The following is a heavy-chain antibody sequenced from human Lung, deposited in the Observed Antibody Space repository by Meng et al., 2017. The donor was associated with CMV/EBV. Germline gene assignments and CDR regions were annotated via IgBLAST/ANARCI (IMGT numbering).Heavy chain of an antibody. CDR1: GYSISSGYY. Sequence: SXTLSLXCTVSGYSISSGYYWGWIRQPPGKGLECIGSIYHSGSTYYNPSLKSRVTISVDTSKNQFSLKLSSVTAADTAVYYCARDNWNYDQKLFDYWGQGXLVTVSS. CDR2: IYHSGST. D-gene: IGHD1-7*01. V-gene: IGHV4-38-2*02. J-gene: IGHJ4*02. CDR3: ARDNWNYDQKLFDY.